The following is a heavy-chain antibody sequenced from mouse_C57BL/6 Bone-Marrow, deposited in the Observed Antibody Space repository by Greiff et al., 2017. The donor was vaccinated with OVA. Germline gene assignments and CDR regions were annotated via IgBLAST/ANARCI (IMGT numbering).Heavy chain of an antibody. CDR2: IDPENGYT. CDR3: TLANWDWFAY. J-gene: IGHJ3*01. D-gene: IGHD4-1*01. Sequence: VQLQQSGAELVRPGASVKLSCTASGFNIKDDYMHWVKQRPEQGLEWIGWIDPENGYTEYASTFQGKATITADTSSNTAYLQLSSLTSEDTAVYYCTLANWDWFAYWGQGTLVTVSA. CDR1: GFNIKDDY. V-gene: IGHV14-4*01.